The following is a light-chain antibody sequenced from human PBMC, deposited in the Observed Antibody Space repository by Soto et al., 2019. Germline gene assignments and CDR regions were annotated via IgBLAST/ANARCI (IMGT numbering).Light chain of an antibody. CDR1: QSVSSDY. Sequence: EIVLTQSPGTLSLSPGARAPLSCRARQSVSSDYLAWSQQKPGQTPKVLIYRASSRATGIPDRFSGSGSGTDFTLTISSLEPEDFAVYYCQQRNNWPPVTFGGGTKVDIK. CDR3: QQRNNWPPVT. J-gene: IGKJ4*01. CDR2: RAS. V-gene: IGKV3D-20*02.